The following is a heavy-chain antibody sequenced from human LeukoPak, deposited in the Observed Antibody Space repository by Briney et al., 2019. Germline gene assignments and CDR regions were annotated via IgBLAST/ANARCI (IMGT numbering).Heavy chain of an antibody. Sequence: GGSLRLSCAASGFTFSNYYISWIRQAPGEGLEWVSYIRSSGSTIYYAYSVKGRFTITRDNAKNSLYLQMNSLRAEDTAVYYCARPYSGRENWGQGTLVTVSS. CDR3: ARPYSGREN. CDR2: IRSSGSTI. D-gene: IGHD1-26*01. CDR1: GFTFSNYY. J-gene: IGHJ4*02. V-gene: IGHV3-11*04.